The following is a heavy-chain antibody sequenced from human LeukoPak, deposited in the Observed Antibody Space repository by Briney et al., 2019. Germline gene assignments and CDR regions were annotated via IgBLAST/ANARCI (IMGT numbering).Heavy chain of an antibody. Sequence: SVKVSCKASGYTFTDYDMHWVRQAPGQGLEWMGGIIPIFGTANYAQKFQGRVTITADESTSTAYMELSSLRSEDTAVYYCARDAAYDSSLFPDFDYWGQGTLVTVSS. J-gene: IGHJ4*02. CDR3: ARDAAYDSSLFPDFDY. D-gene: IGHD3-22*01. CDR2: IIPIFGTA. V-gene: IGHV1-69*13. CDR1: GYTFTDYD.